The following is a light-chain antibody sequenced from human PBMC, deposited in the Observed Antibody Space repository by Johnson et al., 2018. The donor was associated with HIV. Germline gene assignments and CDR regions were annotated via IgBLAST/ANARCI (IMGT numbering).Light chain of an antibody. J-gene: IGLJ1*01. V-gene: IGLV1-51*02. CDR2: EDN. CDR3: GTWDSSLRGYV. Sequence: QAVLTQPPSVSAAPGQRVNISCSGHSSNIENYFVSWYQQLPGAAPRLLIYEDNKRPSGIPGRFSGSKSGPSATLGITGLQTGAEADYYCGTWDSSLRGYVVGTGTEVTV. CDR1: SSNIENYF.